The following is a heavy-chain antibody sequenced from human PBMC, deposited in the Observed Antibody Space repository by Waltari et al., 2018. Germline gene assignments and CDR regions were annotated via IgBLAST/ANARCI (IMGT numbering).Heavy chain of an antibody. CDR2: IYYSGST. CDR3: ARDDYYGLSSDAFDI. D-gene: IGHD3-10*01. CDR1: GGSISSSSYY. Sequence: QLQLQESGPGLVKPSETLSLTCTVSGGSISSSSYYWGWIRQPPGKGLEWIGSIYYSGSTYYNPSRKSRVTISVDTSKNQFSLKLSSVTAADTAVYYCARDDYYGLSSDAFDIWGQGTMVTVSS. V-gene: IGHV4-39*07. J-gene: IGHJ3*02.